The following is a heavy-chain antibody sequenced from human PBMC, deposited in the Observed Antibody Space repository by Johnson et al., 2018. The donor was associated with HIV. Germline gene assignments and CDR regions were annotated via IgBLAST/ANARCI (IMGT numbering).Heavy chain of an antibody. CDR3: SRDASRGSGSELDSFDI. Sequence: VQLVESGGGVVQPGRSLRLSCAASGFTFDDYAIHWVRQAPGKGLEWVSYISSSGRTIYYADSVKGRFTISRDNAKNSLYLQMNSLRAEDTAVYYLSRDASRGSGSELDSFDIWGQGTMFTVSS. D-gene: IGHD3-10*01. J-gene: IGHJ3*02. CDR1: GFTFDDYA. V-gene: IGHV3-11*04. CDR2: ISSSGRTI.